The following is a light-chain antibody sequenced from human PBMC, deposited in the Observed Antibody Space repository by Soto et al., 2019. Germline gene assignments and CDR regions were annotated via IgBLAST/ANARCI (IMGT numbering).Light chain of an antibody. CDR2: EGS. J-gene: IGLJ2*01. V-gene: IGLV2-23*01. CDR1: SSDVGSYNL. CDR3: CSFAGNSIVL. Sequence: QSALTQPASVSGSPGQSITISCTGTSSDVGSYNLVSWYQQHPGKAPKLIIYEGSKRPSGVSNRFSGFKSGNTASLTISGLQAEDEADYYCCSFAGNSIVLFGGGTKVTVL.